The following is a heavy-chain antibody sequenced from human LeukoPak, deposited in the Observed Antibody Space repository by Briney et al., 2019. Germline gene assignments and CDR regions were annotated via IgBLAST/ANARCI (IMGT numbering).Heavy chain of an antibody. CDR2: INHSGST. J-gene: IGHJ4*02. CDR1: GGSFSGYY. CDR3: ARGLYDFWSGYSMYYFDY. Sequence: PSETLSLTCAVYGGSFSGYYWSRIRRPPGKGLEWIGEINHSGSTNYNPSLKSRVTISVDTSKNQFSLKLSSVTAADTAVYYCARGLYDFWSGYSMYYFDYWGQGTLVTVSS. D-gene: IGHD3-3*01. V-gene: IGHV4-34*01.